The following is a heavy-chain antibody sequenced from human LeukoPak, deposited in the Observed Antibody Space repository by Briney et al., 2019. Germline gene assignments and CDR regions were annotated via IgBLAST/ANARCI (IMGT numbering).Heavy chain of an antibody. CDR1: GFTFDDYA. CDR3: AKDMSAVALPDY. CDR2: ISGDGGST. V-gene: IGHV3-43*02. Sequence: GGSLRLSCAASGFTFDDYAMRWVRQAPGKGLEWVSLISGDGGSTYYADSVKGRFTISRDNSKNSLYLQMNSLGTEDTALYYCAKDMSAVALPDYWGQGTLVTVSS. J-gene: IGHJ4*02. D-gene: IGHD6-19*01.